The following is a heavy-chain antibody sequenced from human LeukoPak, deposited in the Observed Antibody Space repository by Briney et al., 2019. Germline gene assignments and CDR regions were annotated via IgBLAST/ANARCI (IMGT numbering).Heavy chain of an antibody. CDR2: IYTDGST. D-gene: IGHD2-15*01. V-gene: IGHV4-4*07. CDR3: TIGSSSGSLAY. Sequence: SGTLSLTCTVSGASVNGNYWSWSRQPAGKTLEWIGRIYTDGSTNYNPSLKSRVAISVDTSTNQFSLFLRSVTAADTAIYYCTIGSSSGSLAYWGQGTLVTVSS. J-gene: IGHJ4*02. CDR1: GASVNGNY.